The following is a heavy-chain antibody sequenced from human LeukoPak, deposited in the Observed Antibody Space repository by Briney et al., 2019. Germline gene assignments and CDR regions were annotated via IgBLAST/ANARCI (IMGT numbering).Heavy chain of an antibody. Sequence: SETLSLTCTVSGGSVSSGSYYWSWIRQPPGKELKWNVYYYYSGNTNYHPSLKSRATISVDTSKNQFSLKLSSVIAADTAVYYFARGYSSGFVLVDDAFDMWGQGTMVTVSS. CDR3: ARGYSSGFVLVDDAFDM. D-gene: IGHD3-22*01. J-gene: IGHJ3*02. V-gene: IGHV4-61*01. CDR2: YYYSGNT. CDR1: GGSVSSGSYY.